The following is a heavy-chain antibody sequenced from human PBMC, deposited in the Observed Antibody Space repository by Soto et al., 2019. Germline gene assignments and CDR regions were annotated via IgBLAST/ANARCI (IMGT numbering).Heavy chain of an antibody. V-gene: IGHV3-30*18. CDR2: ISYDGSNK. J-gene: IGHJ4*02. CDR3: AKDPGYSSGWYGVGGY. Sequence: VQLVESGGGVVQPGRSLRLSCAASGFTFSSYGMHWVRQAPGKGLEWVAVISYDGSNKYYADSVKGRFTISRDNSKNTLYLQMNSLRAEDTAVYYCAKDPGYSSGWYGVGGYWGQGTLVTVSS. CDR1: GFTFSSYG. D-gene: IGHD6-19*01.